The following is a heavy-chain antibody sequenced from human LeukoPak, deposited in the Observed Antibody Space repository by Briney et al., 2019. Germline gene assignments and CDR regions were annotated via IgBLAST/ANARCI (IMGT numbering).Heavy chain of an antibody. Sequence: SETLSLTCNVSGDSISSSNCYWGWIRQTPGKGLEWIGSIFYSGSTYYTPSLKSRVTMALDMSKNHFSLRLTSVTAADTAVYYCARQVAIVEPTDPNWFDSWGQGTLVTVSS. CDR1: GDSISSSNCY. D-gene: IGHD1-26*01. J-gene: IGHJ5*01. CDR3: ARQVAIVEPTDPNWFDS. CDR2: IFYSGST. V-gene: IGHV4-39*07.